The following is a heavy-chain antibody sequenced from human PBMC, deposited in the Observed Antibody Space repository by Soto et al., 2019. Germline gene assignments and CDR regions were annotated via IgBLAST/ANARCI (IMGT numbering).Heavy chain of an antibody. D-gene: IGHD3-22*01. CDR2: IYYSGST. J-gene: IGHJ5*02. V-gene: IGHV4-59*11. Sequence: SETLSLTCTISGGSISSHYWSWIRQPPGKGLEWIGYIYYSGSTNYNPSLKSRVTISVDTSKNQFSLKLSSVTAADTAVYYCARAIYDSSGSRFDPWGQGTLVTVSS. CDR3: ARAIYDSSGSRFDP. CDR1: GGSISSHY.